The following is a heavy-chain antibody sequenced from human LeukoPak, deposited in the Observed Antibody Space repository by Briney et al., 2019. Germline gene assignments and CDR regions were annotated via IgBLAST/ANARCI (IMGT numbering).Heavy chain of an antibody. J-gene: IGHJ4*02. Sequence: SETLSLTCTVSGGSISTSNYYWGWIRQHPGKGLEWIGSVYFSGNTYYNPSLKSRVTISVDTSKNQFSLKLSSVTAADTAVYYCARVGSIAVAGDFDYWGQGTLVTVSS. D-gene: IGHD6-19*01. CDR1: GGSISTSNYY. V-gene: IGHV4-39*07. CDR3: ARVGSIAVAGDFDY. CDR2: VYFSGNT.